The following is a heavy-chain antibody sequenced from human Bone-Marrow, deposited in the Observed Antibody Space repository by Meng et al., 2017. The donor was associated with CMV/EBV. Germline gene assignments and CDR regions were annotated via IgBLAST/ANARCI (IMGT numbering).Heavy chain of an antibody. J-gene: IGHJ3*02. CDR3: ARSSGSDSEDAFDI. D-gene: IGHD1-26*01. Sequence: GESLKISCAASGFTVSSNEMSWVRQAPGKGLEWVSAIGTAGDTYYPGSVKGRFTISRENAKNSLYLEMNSLRAGDTAVYYCARSSGSDSEDAFDIWGQGTMVTVSS. CDR1: GFTVSSNE. CDR2: IGTAGDT. V-gene: IGHV3-13*01.